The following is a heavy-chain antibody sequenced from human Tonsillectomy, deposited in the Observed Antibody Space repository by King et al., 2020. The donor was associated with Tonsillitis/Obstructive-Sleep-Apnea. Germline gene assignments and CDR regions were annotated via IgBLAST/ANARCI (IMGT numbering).Heavy chain of an antibody. D-gene: IGHD3-22*01. Sequence: VQLVESGAEVKKPGESLRISCKGSGYSFTNYWISWVRQMPGKGLEWVGRIDPSDSYTDYSTSFQGHVTISADKSISTAYLQWSSLKASDTAMYYCARQYYYDSSGYYSAFDIWGQGTMVTISS. CDR1: GYSFTNYW. J-gene: IGHJ3*02. V-gene: IGHV5-10-1*03. CDR2: IDPSDSYT. CDR3: ARQYYYDSSGYYSAFDI.